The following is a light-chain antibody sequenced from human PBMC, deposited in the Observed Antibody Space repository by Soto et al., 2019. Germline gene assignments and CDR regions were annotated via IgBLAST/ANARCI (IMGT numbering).Light chain of an antibody. CDR3: QQFNSSPFT. CDR2: TVS. CDR1: RDIRSS. J-gene: IGKJ4*01. V-gene: IGKV1-9*01. Sequence: DIQLTQSPSFLSASVGDRLTITCRASRDIRSSLAWYQQKPGKAPNLLIYTVSTLQSVVPSRFSGSRSGTEFTLTISSLQPEDFATYYCQQFNSSPFTFGGGTKVEI.